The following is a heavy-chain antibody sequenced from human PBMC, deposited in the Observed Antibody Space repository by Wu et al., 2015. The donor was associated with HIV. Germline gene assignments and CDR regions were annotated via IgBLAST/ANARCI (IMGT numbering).Heavy chain of an antibody. V-gene: IGHV1-69*12. CDR3: ARGGIAATGWDAFDI. Sequence: QVQLVQSGAEVRRSGSSVKVSCKTLGGTFSRFTINWVRQAPGQGVEWVGGIIPLSGTINYAQKFKTRVTISADESTTTAYMEVNTLRPEDTAMYYCARGGIAATGWDAFDIWGQGTMVTVSS. CDR2: IIPLSGTI. D-gene: IGHD6-13*01. J-gene: IGHJ3*02. CDR1: GGTFSRFT.